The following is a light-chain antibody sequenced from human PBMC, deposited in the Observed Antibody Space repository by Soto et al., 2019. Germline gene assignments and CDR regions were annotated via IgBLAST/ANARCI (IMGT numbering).Light chain of an antibody. CDR1: QTISSW. CDR2: KAS. V-gene: IGKV1-5*03. CDR3: QHYSSYSEA. J-gene: IGKJ1*01. Sequence: DIQMTQSPSTLSGSVGDRVTITCRASQTISSWLAWYQQKPGKAPKLLIYKASTLKSGVPSRFSGSGSGTEFTLTISSLQPDDVATYYCQHYSSYSEAFGRGTKVELK.